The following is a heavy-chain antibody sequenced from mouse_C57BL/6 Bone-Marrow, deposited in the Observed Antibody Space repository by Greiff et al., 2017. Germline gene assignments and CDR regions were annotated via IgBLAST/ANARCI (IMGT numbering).Heavy chain of an antibody. CDR2: IDPETGGT. D-gene: IGHD2-4*01. CDR3: TRSPPRYDDGAY. V-gene: IGHV1-15*01. CDR1: GYTFTDYE. Sequence: VQLQQSGAELVRPGASVTLSCKASGYTFTDYEMHWVKQTPVHGLEWIGAIDPETGGTAYNQKFKGKAILTADKSSSTAYMELRSLTSEDSAVYYCTRSPPRYDDGAYWGQGTLVTGSA. J-gene: IGHJ3*01.